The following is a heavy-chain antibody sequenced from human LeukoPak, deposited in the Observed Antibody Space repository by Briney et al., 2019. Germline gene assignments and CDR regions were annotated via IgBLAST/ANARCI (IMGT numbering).Heavy chain of an antibody. CDR1: GFTFRSYS. CDR2: IDPSSTYI. V-gene: IGHV3-21*01. J-gene: IGHJ4*02. Sequence: GGSLRLSCAASGFTFRSYSMNWVRQAPGKGLEWVSAIDPSSTYIYYADSVKGRFTISRDNAENSLYLQMNSLRVEDTAVYYCARDPDCSGGSCYIFDYWGQGTLVTVSS. CDR3: ARDPDCSGGSCYIFDY. D-gene: IGHD2-15*01.